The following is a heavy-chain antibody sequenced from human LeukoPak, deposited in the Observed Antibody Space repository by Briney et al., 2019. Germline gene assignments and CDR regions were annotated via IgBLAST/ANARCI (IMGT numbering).Heavy chain of an antibody. CDR2: INHSGST. J-gene: IGHJ6*03. CDR3: ARGRLSGYSYGWYYYYYYMDV. D-gene: IGHD5-18*01. V-gene: IGHV4-34*01. Sequence: PSETLSLTCAVYGGSFSGYYWSWIRQPPGKGLEWIGEINHSGSTNYNPSLKSRVTISVDTSKNQFSLKLSSVTAADTAVYYCARGRLSGYSYGWYYYYYYMDVWGKGTTVTVSS. CDR1: GGSFSGYY.